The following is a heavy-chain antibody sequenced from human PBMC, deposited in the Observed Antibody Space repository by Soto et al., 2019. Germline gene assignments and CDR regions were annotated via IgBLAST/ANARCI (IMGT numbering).Heavy chain of an antibody. Sequence: ASVKVSCKAPADTFTSYYMHWVRQAPGQGLEWMGIISPDGGRTSYAQKFQGRVTMTRDTSTSTVYMELSSLRSEDTAVYYCATRDPGHYWGQGTLVTVSS. V-gene: IGHV1-46*01. CDR1: ADTFTSYY. CDR3: ATRDPGHY. J-gene: IGHJ4*02. CDR2: ISPDGGRT.